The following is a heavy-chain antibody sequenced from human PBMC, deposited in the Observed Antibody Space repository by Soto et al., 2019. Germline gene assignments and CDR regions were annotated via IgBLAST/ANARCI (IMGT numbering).Heavy chain of an antibody. V-gene: IGHV3-48*01. CDR3: ARDYAYAFDI. CDR2: SSTASTTV. J-gene: IGHJ3*02. D-gene: IGHD3-16*01. CDR1: KFTFSSYT. Sequence: PGGFLRRSCAGSKFTFSSYTMNWVRQAPGKGLEHISYSSTASTTVHYADSVRGRFTVSRDNAKNSLYLQMNSLRAVDTAVYYCARDYAYAFDIWGRGTMVTVSS.